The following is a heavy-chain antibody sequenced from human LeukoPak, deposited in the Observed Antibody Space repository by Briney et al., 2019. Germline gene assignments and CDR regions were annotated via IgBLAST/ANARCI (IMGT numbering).Heavy chain of an antibody. CDR3: ARDGGGGYNQIDF. J-gene: IGHJ4*02. CDR1: GFTFSNYA. D-gene: IGHD5-24*01. Sequence: GGSLTLSCAASGFTFSNYAMHWVRQGLVKGLESMAVVSHDGIQTYYADSVKGRFTISRDNSKSTLFLQMNSPRAADTAVYYCARDGGGGYNQIDFWGQGTLVTVSS. V-gene: IGHV3-30-3*01. CDR2: VSHDGIQT.